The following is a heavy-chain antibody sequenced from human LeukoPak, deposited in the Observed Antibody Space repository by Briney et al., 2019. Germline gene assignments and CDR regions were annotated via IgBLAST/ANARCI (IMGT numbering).Heavy chain of an antibody. CDR1: GGSISSSSYY. J-gene: IGHJ4*02. CDR2: IYYSGST. Sequence: PSETLSLTCTVSGGSISSSSYYWGWIRQPPGKALEWIGSIYYSGSTYYNPSLKSRVTISVDTSKNQFSLKLSSVTAADTAVYYCAGVSGSYLYYFYYWGQGTLVTVSS. D-gene: IGHD1-26*01. CDR3: AGVSGSYLYYFYY. V-gene: IGHV4-39*01.